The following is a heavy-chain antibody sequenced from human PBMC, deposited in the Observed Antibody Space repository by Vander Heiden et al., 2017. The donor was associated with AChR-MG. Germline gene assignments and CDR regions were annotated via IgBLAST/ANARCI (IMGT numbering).Heavy chain of an antibody. D-gene: IGHD1-26*01. V-gene: IGHV4-59*01. CDR1: GGSISSYY. CDR2: IYYSGST. CDR3: ARVGPPDSAPTRIDY. Sequence: QVQLQESGPRLVKPSAPLSPTCTVSGGSISSYYWSWIRQPPGKGLEWIGYIYYSGSTNYNPSLKSRVTISVDTSKNQFSLKLSSVTAADTAVYYCARVGPPDSAPTRIDYWGQGTLVTVSS. J-gene: IGHJ4*02.